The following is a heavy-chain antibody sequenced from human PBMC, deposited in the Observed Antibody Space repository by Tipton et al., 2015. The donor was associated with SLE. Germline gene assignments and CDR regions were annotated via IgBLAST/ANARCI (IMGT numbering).Heavy chain of an antibody. CDR1: GGSISSGGYY. CDR3: ARGVEQQLVRGIAD. CDR2: IYYSGST. Sequence: TLSLTCTVSGGSISSGGYYWSWIRQHPGKGLEWIGYIYYSGSTYYNPSLKSRVTISVDTSKNQFSLKLSSVTAADTAVYYCARGVEQQLVRGIADWGQGPLVTVSS. J-gene: IGHJ4*02. V-gene: IGHV4-31*03. D-gene: IGHD6-13*01.